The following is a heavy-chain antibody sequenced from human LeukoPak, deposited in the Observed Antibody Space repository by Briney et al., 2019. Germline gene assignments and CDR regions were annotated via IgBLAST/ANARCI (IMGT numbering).Heavy chain of an antibody. CDR1: GGSFSGYY. D-gene: IGHD3-10*01. CDR3: ARTLQRPLKSNYYGSGSYYNWFDP. J-gene: IGHJ5*02. V-gene: IGHV4-34*01. CDR2: INHSGST. Sequence: SETLSLTCAVYGGSFSGYYWSWIRQPPGKGLEWIGEINHSGSTNYNPSLKSRVTISVDTSKNQFSLKLSSVTAADTAVYYCARTLQRPLKSNYYGSGSYYNWFDPWGQGTLVTVSS.